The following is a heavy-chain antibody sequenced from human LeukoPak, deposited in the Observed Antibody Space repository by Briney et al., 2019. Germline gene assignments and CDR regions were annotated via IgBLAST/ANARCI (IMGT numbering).Heavy chain of an antibody. V-gene: IGHV3-21*01. Sequence: GGSLRLSCAASGFTLSSYSMNWVRQAPGKGLEWVSSISSSSSYIYYADSVKGRFTISRDNAKNSLYLQMNSLRAEDTAVYYCAKEEATYYYDSGAYYIEYFHHWGLGTLVTVSS. CDR1: GFTLSSYS. CDR3: AKEEATYYYDSGAYYIEYFHH. D-gene: IGHD3-22*01. J-gene: IGHJ1*01. CDR2: ISSSSSYI.